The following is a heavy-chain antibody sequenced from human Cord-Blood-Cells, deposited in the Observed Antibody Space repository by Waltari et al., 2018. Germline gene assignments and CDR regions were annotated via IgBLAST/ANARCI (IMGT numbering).Heavy chain of an antibody. CDR2: IYTSGST. D-gene: IGHD3-10*01. CDR3: ARESRNVLLWFGELTYYYYMDV. Sequence: QVQLQESGPGLVKPSETLSPTCTVSGGSISSYYWSWIRQPAGKGLEWIGRIYTSGSTNYNPSLKSRVTMSVDTSKNQFSLKLSSVTAADTAVYYCARESRNVLLWFGELTYYYYMDVWGKGTTVTVSS. J-gene: IGHJ6*03. CDR1: GGSISSYY. V-gene: IGHV4-4*07.